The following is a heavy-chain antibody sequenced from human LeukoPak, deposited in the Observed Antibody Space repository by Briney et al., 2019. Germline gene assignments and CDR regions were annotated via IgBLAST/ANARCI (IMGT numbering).Heavy chain of an antibody. D-gene: IGHD2-15*01. CDR2: IKEDGSAK. CDR3: ARDYDYFSGHNLDAYDI. CDR1: GLSFSSYW. V-gene: IGHV3-7*01. Sequence: GGSLRLSCAAAGLSFSSYWMTWVRQAPGKGLEWVANIKEDGSAKSYVDSVKGRFTISRDNAKNSLYLQMNSLRVEDTAVYYCARDYDYFSGHNLDAYDIWGQGTTVIVSS. J-gene: IGHJ3*02.